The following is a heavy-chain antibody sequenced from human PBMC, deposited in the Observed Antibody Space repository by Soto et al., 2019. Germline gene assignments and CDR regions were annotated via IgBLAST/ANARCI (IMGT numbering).Heavy chain of an antibody. CDR1: GFTLSSHT. Sequence: EVQLVESGGGLGQPGGSLRLSCAASGFTLSSHTMNWVRQAPGKGLEWVSSISSDSSYKYYTDSVTGRFTVSRDNAKNSLYLQMNSLRAEDTAVYYCARGFCTRSSCYIGGFYYYGMDVRGQGATVTVSS. V-gene: IGHV3-21*01. J-gene: IGHJ6*02. CDR3: ARGFCTRSSCYIGGFYYYGMDV. D-gene: IGHD2-2*02. CDR2: ISSDSSYK.